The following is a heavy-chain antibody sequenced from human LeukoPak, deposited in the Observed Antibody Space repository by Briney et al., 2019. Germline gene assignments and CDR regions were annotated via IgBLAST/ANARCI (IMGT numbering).Heavy chain of an antibody. J-gene: IGHJ4*02. CDR2: IYYSGST. CDR3: ARHGRGEQWLTPPAYYFDY. Sequence: GSLRLSCAASGFTFSSYSMNWIRQPPGKGLEWIGYIYYSGSTNYNPSLKSRVTISVDTSKNQFSLKLSSVTAADTAVYYCARHGRGEQWLTPPAYYFDYWGQGTLVTVSS. V-gene: IGHV4-59*08. D-gene: IGHD6-19*01. CDR1: GFTFSSYS.